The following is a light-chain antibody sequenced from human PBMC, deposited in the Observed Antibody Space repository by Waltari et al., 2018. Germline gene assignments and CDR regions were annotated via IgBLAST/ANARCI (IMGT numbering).Light chain of an antibody. J-gene: IGLJ3*02. Sequence: QSALTQPRSVSGSPGQSVTISCTGSNSDVGTYHYVSWYQQHPGKAPKVLIYEVNKRPSGIPDRFSGSKSGNTASLTISGLQAEDEADYHCCSYAGSYTLVFGGGTKLTVL. V-gene: IGLV2-11*01. CDR2: EVN. CDR3: CSYAGSYTLV. CDR1: NSDVGTYHY.